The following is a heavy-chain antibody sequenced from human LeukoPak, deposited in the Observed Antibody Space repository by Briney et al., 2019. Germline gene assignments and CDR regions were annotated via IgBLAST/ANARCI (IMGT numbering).Heavy chain of an antibody. Sequence: RAGGSLRLSCAASGFTFSSYWMSWIRQPPGKGLEWIGEINHSGSTNYNPSLKSRVTISVDTSKNQFSLKLSSVTAADTAVYYCARRDVRYYYGSGSYRSWGQGTLVTVSS. CDR2: INHSGST. D-gene: IGHD3-10*01. J-gene: IGHJ5*02. CDR1: GFTFSSYW. CDR3: ARRDVRYYYGSGSYRS. V-gene: IGHV4-34*01.